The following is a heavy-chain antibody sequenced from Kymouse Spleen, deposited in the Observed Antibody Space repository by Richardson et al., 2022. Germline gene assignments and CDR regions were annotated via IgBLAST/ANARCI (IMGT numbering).Heavy chain of an antibody. V-gene: IGHV3-53*01. CDR3: ARDKGTGTTFGHYGMDV. J-gene: IGHJ6*02. Sequence: EVQLVESGGGLIQPGGSLRLSCAASGFTVSSNYMSWVRQAPGKGLEWVSVIYSGGSTYYADSVKGRFTISRDNSKNTLYLQMNSLRAEDTAVYYCARDKGTGTTFGHYGMDVWGQGTTVTVSS. CDR2: IYSGGST. CDR1: GFTVSSNY. D-gene: IGHD1-7*01.